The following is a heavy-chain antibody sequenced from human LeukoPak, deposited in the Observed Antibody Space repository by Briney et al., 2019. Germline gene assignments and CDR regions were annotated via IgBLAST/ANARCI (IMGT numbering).Heavy chain of an antibody. V-gene: IGHV1-69*04. CDR3: ARGDLVGAIHLDY. CDR2: IIPILGIA. CDR1: GGTFSSYA. J-gene: IGHJ4*02. Sequence: SVKVSCKASGGTFSSYAISWVRQAPGQGLEWMGRIIPILGIANYAQKFQGRVTITADKSTSTAYMELSSLRSEDTAVYYCARGDLVGAIHLDYWGQGTLVTVSS. D-gene: IGHD1-26*01.